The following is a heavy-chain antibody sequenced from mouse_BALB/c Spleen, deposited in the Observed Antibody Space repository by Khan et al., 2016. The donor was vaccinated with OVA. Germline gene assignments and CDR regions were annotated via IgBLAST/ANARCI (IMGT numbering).Heavy chain of an antibody. D-gene: IGHD1-1*01. CDR2: INPSTGYN. CDR3: ARSGLRWDFDY. J-gene: IGHJ2*01. V-gene: IGHV1-7*01. CDR1: GYTFINYW. Sequence: QVQLQQSGAELAKPGASVKMSCKASGYTFINYWILWIKQRPGQGLEWIGYINPSTGYNEYNQNFKDKATLTADISSRTSDQQLCSLTSEDSAVYYCARSGLRWDFDYWGQGTTLTVSS.